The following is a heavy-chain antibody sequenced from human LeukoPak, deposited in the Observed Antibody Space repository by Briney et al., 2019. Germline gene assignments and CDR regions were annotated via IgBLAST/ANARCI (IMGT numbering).Heavy chain of an antibody. CDR1: GFTFSSYS. D-gene: IGHD2/OR15-2a*01. Sequence: PGGSLRLSCAASGFTFSSYSMNWVRQAPGKGLEWVSYISSSSSTIYYADSVKGRFTISRDNAKNSLYLQMNSLRAEDTAVYYCAKGLWTNYYYYYYMDVWGKGTTVTVSS. J-gene: IGHJ6*03. CDR3: AKGLWTNYYYYYYMDV. CDR2: ISSSSSTI. V-gene: IGHV3-48*01.